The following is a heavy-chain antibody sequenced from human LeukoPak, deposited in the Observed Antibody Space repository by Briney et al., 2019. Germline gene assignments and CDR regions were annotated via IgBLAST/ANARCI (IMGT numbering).Heavy chain of an antibody. D-gene: IGHD4-11*01. Sequence: GGSLRLSCVASGFTFSNYVMNWVRQAPGKGLECVSSISGSGTSTYYADSVKGRFTSSRDNSKNTLYLQMNSLRAEDTATYYCANEYSKGDVWGQGTTVTVSS. CDR1: GFTFSNYV. J-gene: IGHJ3*01. V-gene: IGHV3-23*01. CDR2: ISGSGTST. CDR3: ANEYSKGDV.